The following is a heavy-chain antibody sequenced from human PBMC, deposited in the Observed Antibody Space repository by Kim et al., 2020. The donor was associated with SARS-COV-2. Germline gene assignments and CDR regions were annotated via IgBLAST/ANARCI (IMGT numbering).Heavy chain of an antibody. Sequence: GGSLRLSCAASGLTVSSNDMSWVRQAPGKGLEWVAIIYSGGSTYYADSVKGRFTISRDNSKNTLYLQLNSLRVEDTAVYCCARGQRGLDPWGQGTLVTVSS. V-gene: IGHV3-66*01. CDR1: GLTVSSND. CDR3: ARGQRGLDP. D-gene: IGHD6-25*01. CDR2: IYSGGST. J-gene: IGHJ5*02.